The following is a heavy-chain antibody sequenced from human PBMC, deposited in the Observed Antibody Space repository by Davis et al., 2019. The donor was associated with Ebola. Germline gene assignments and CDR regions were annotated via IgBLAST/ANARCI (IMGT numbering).Heavy chain of an antibody. D-gene: IGHD3-22*01. Sequence: PAGSLTLSCAASAFTFSSYWIHWVRQAPGKGLVWVSRISPDGGRTGYADSVKGRFTISRDNAKNTLYLQMNSLKAEDTAIYYCARDFDRVREWGQGTLVTVSS. CDR3: ARDFDRVRE. J-gene: IGHJ4*02. CDR2: ISPDGGRT. CDR1: AFTFSSYW. V-gene: IGHV3-74*01.